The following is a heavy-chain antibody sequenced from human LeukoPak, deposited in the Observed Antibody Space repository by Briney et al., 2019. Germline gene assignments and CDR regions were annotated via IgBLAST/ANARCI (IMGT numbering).Heavy chain of an antibody. V-gene: IGHV3-23*01. J-gene: IGHJ4*02. CDR2: VTTGGPNT. CDR3: AKDGGLWVSAHWGDS. D-gene: IGHD7-27*01. Sequence: GGSLRLSCTASGFTFSSYTMSWVRQAPGKGLKWVSTVTTGGPNTYYADSVKGRFTVSRDDSKNTLYLQMNSLRAEDTAVYYCAKDGGLWVSAHWGDSWGRGTLVTVSS. CDR1: GFTFSSYT.